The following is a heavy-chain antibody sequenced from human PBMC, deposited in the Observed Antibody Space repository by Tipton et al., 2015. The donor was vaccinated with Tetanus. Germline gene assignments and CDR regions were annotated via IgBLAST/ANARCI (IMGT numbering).Heavy chain of an antibody. Sequence: TLSLTCTVSGDSISSRNSYWGWIRQHPGKGLEWIGYIYYSGSTYYNPSLKSRVTISVDTSKNQFSLKLSSVTAADTAVYYCARGGLTPSEKDYWGQGTLVTVSS. D-gene: IGHD3-16*01. CDR1: GDSISSRNSY. CDR3: ARGGLTPSEKDY. CDR2: IYYSGST. V-gene: IGHV4-31*03. J-gene: IGHJ4*02.